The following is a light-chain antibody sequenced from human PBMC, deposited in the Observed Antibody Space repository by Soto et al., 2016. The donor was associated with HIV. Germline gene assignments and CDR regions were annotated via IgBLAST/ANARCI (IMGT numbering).Light chain of an antibody. Sequence: DIQMTQSPSSLSASVGDRVTITCRASERISRHLNWYQQKPGKAPEVLIYGASSLQGGVHPGSVAVDLGRITLSPSTACSLKILQLIIVQQYYNTPRTFGQGTKLEIK. V-gene: IGKV1-NL1*01. CDR3: QQYYNTPRT. J-gene: IGKJ2*02. CDR1: ERISRH. CDR2: GAS.